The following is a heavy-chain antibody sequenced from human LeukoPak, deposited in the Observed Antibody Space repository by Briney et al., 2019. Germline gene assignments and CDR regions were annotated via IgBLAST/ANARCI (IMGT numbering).Heavy chain of an antibody. J-gene: IGHJ4*02. D-gene: IGHD6-19*01. CDR3: ARGLFSSEAY. CDR2: IKQDGSEK. Sequence: GGSLRLSCACSGFILSSYWMNWVRQAPGKGLEWVANIKQDGSEKNYVDSVKGRFTISKDNAKNSVYLQMDNLRAEDTAVYYCARGLFSSEAYWGQGILVTVSS. CDR1: GFILSSYW. V-gene: IGHV3-7*03.